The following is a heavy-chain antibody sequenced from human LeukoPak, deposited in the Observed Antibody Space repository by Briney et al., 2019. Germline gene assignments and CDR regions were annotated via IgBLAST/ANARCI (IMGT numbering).Heavy chain of an antibody. CDR3: AKYGPQDSGSSHFDY. CDR1: GFTFSSYA. V-gene: IGHV3-23*01. D-gene: IGHD1-26*01. J-gene: IGHJ4*02. CDR2: ICDSGSST. Sequence: PGGALRLSCAASGFTFSSYAMSWVRQAPGKGLEWVSAICDSGSSTHYADSVKDRFTTSRDNSKNTLFLQMNSLRAEDTAIYYCAKYGPQDSGSSHFDYWGQGALVTVSS.